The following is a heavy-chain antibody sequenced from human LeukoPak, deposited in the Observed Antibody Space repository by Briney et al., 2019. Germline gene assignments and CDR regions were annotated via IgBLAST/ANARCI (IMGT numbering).Heavy chain of an antibody. V-gene: IGHV1-2*02. CDR2: INPNSGGT. D-gene: IGHD3-16*01. Sequence: ASVKVSCKASGYTFSDYYIHWLRQAPGQGLAWMGWINPNSGGTKYAQKLQDRVTLTRDTSTSTAYMELSRLRSDDTAVYFCARDFRIGDHWYFDLWGRGTLVTVSS. CDR3: ARDFRIGDHWYFDL. CDR1: GYTFSDYY. J-gene: IGHJ2*01.